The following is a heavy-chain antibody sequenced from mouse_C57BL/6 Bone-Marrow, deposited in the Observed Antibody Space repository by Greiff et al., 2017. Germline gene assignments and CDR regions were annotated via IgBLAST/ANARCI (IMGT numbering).Heavy chain of an antibody. CDR3: ASGYPFCAMDY. V-gene: IGHV5-17*01. CDR2: ISSGSSTI. J-gene: IGHJ4*01. Sequence: EVKLQESGGGLVKPGGSLKLSCAASGFTFSDYGMHWVRQAPEKGLEWVAYISSGSSTIYYADTVKGRFTISRDNAKNTLFLQMTSLRSEDTAMYYCASGYPFCAMDYWGQGTSVTVSS. CDR1: GFTFSDYG. D-gene: IGHD1-2*01.